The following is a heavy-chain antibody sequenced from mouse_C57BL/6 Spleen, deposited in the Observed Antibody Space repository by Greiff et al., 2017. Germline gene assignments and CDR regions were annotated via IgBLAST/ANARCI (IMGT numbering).Heavy chain of an antibody. Sequence: VQLQQPGAELVKPGASVKLSCKASGYTFTSYWMHWVKQRPGQGLEWIGMIHPNSGSTNYNEKFKSKATLTVDKSSSTAYMQLSSLTSEDSAVYYCARGYDGYYYYAMDYWGQGTSVTVSS. CDR3: ARGYDGYYYYAMDY. CDR1: GYTFTSYW. D-gene: IGHD2-3*01. CDR2: IHPNSGST. V-gene: IGHV1-64*01. J-gene: IGHJ4*01.